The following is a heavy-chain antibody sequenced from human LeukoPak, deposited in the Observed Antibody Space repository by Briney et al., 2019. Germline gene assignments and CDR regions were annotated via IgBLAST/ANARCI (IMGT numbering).Heavy chain of an antibody. CDR3: ARDRPGYYDSSGYFDY. J-gene: IGHJ4*02. V-gene: IGHV1-69*13. D-gene: IGHD3-22*01. Sequence: ASVKVSCKASGGAFSSYAISWVRRAPGQGLEWMGRIIPIFGTANYAQKFQGRVTITADQSTSTAYMELSSLRSEDTAVYYCARDRPGYYDSSGYFDYWGQGTLVTVSS. CDR1: GGAFSSYA. CDR2: IIPIFGTA.